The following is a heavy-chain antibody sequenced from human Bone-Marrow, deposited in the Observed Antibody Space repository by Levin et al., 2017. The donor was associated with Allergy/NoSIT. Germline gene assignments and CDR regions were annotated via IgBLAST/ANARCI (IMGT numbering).Heavy chain of an antibody. D-gene: IGHD2-2*01. CDR2: ILFDGSNK. Sequence: GESLKISCAASGFTFSRYAIHWVRQAPGKGLEWVAVILFDGSNKYYADSVKGRFTISRDNSKNTLDLQMNNLRTEDTAVYYCARVSSPVNYFYGMDVWGQGTTVTVSS. V-gene: IGHV3-30*04. CDR3: ARVSSPVNYFYGMDV. CDR1: GFTFSRYA. J-gene: IGHJ6*02.